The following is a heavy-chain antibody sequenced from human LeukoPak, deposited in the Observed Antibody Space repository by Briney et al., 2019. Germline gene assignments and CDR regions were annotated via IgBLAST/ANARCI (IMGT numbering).Heavy chain of an antibody. J-gene: IGHJ4*02. CDR1: GGSISSSSYS. CDR3: AEGFGVVSL. Sequence: KPSETLSLTCTVSGGSISSSSYSWGWIRQPPGKGLEWIGSIYYSGSTYYNPSLKSRVTISVDTSKNQFSLKLSYVTAADTAVYYCAEGFGVVSLWGQGTLVTVSS. V-gene: IGHV4-39*07. CDR2: IYYSGST. D-gene: IGHD3-3*01.